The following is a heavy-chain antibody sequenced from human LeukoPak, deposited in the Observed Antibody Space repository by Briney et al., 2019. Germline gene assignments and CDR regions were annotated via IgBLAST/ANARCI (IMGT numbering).Heavy chain of an antibody. CDR2: IHYGGNT. CDR3: ARNYYDSSGYYYFDY. V-gene: IGHV4-59*11. D-gene: IGHD3-22*01. CDR1: GGSISNHY. J-gene: IGHJ4*02. Sequence: SETLSLTCTVSGGSISNHYWSWIRQPPGKGLEWIGYIHYGGNTDYNPSLKSRLTISVDTSKNQFSLKLSSVTAADTAVYYCARNYYDSSGYYYFDYWGQGTLVTVSS.